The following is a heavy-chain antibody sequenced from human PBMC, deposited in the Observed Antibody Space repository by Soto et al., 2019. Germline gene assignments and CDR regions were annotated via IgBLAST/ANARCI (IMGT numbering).Heavy chain of an antibody. V-gene: IGHV3-48*01. J-gene: IGHJ4*02. Sequence: GGSLRLSCAASGFSLNSCNMNWVRQAPGRGLEWVSFITSTSDVIRYADSVKGRFTISRDNVKKILYLQMSSLGAEDTAVYYCARGLDSSWFFLWGQGTLVTVSS. D-gene: IGHD6-13*01. CDR3: ARGLDSSWFFL. CDR1: GFSLNSCN. CDR2: ITSTSDVI.